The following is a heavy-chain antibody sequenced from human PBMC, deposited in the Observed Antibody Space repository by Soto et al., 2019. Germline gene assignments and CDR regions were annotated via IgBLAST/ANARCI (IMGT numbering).Heavy chain of an antibody. CDR1: GYTFTSYG. Sequence: QVQLVQSGAEVKKPGASVKVSCKASGYTFTSYGISWVRQAPGQGLEWMGWISAYNGNTNYAQKLQGRVTMTTDTSTRTAYMELRSLRSDDTAVYYCARDYDFWSGYYDYYYYGMDVWGQGTTVTVSS. J-gene: IGHJ6*02. V-gene: IGHV1-18*01. CDR2: ISAYNGNT. D-gene: IGHD3-3*01. CDR3: ARDYDFWSGYYDYYYYGMDV.